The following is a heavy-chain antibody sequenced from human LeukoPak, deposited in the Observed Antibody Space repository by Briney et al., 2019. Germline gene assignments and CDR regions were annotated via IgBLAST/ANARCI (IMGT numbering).Heavy chain of an antibody. CDR2: ISSGSSTI. D-gene: IGHD2-2*01. Sequence: GGSLRLSCAASRFTFSSYAMNWVRQAPGKGLEWVSYISSGSSTIYYADSVKGRFTISRDNAKNSLYLQMNSLRAEDTAVYYCARGGYCSRTTCYPYDNWFDPWGQGTLVTVSS. CDR3: ARGGYCSRTTCYPYDNWFDP. CDR1: RFTFSSYA. V-gene: IGHV3-48*01. J-gene: IGHJ5*02.